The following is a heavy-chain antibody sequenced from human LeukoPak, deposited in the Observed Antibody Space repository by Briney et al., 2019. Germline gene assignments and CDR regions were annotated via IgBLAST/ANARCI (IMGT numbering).Heavy chain of an antibody. Sequence: GGSLRLSCAASGFDFSSNWMHWVRHAPGQGLVWVSRIKGDGTSTNYADSVKGRFTISRDIAKNTLYLQMNSLRAEGTGVYYCVREGTWTGFFDYWGQGILVTVSS. J-gene: IGHJ4*02. CDR3: VREGTWTGFFDY. V-gene: IGHV3-74*01. D-gene: IGHD1-1*01. CDR1: GFDFSSNW. CDR2: IKGDGTST.